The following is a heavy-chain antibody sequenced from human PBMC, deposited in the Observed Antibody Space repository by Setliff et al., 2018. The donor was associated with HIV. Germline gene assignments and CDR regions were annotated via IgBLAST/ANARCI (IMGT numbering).Heavy chain of an antibody. V-gene: IGHV4-4*08. CDR3: ASGREAVAGALHFDY. Sequence: SETLSLTCAVYGGSVSGYYWSWIRQSPGKGLEWIGYIYTSGSTKYNPSLKSRVTISLDSSKNQFSLKLSSVTAADTAVYYCASGREAVAGALHFDYWGQGTLVTVSS. CDR1: GGSVSGYY. CDR2: IYTSGST. J-gene: IGHJ4*02. D-gene: IGHD6-19*01.